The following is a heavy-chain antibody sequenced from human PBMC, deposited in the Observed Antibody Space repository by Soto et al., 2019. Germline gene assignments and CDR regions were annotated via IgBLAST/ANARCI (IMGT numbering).Heavy chain of an antibody. CDR2: IKQDGSEK. V-gene: IGHV3-7*04. CDR3: ARVVGAPNWFDP. J-gene: IGHJ5*02. D-gene: IGHD1-26*01. CDR1: GFIFSSHR. Sequence: EVPLVDSGGGLVQPGGSLRLSCAASGFIFSSHRMSWVRQAPGKGLEWVANIKQDGSEKYYVDSVKGRFTISRDNAKNSLYLQMNSLRAEDTAVYYCARVVGAPNWFDPWGQGTLVTVSS.